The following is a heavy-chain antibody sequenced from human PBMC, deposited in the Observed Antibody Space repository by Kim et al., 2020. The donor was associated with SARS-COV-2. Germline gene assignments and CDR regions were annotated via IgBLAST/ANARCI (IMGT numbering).Heavy chain of an antibody. V-gene: IGHV1-46*01. CDR2: INPSGGST. CDR3: ARARLVTVKRTNWFDP. Sequence: ASVKVSCKASGYTFTSYYMHWVRQAPGQGLEWMGIINPSGGSTSYAQKFQGRVTMTRDTSTSTVYMELSSLRSEDTAVYYCARARLVTVKRTNWFDPWGQGTLVTVSS. J-gene: IGHJ5*02. D-gene: IGHD2-15*01. CDR1: GYTFTSYY.